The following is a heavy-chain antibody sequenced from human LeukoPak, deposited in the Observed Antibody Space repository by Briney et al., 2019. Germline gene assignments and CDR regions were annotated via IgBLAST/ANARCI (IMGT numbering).Heavy chain of an antibody. J-gene: IGHJ3*02. V-gene: IGHV1-18*01. CDR2: ISAYNGNT. CDR1: GYTFTSYD. CDR3: ARNYVRDSYDAFDI. Sequence: ASVKVSCKAFGYTFTSYDISWVRQAPGQGLEWMGWISAYNGNTNYAQKLQGRVTMTTDTSTSTAYMELRSLRSDDTAVYYCARNYVRDSYDAFDIWGQGTMVTVSS. D-gene: IGHD3-10*02.